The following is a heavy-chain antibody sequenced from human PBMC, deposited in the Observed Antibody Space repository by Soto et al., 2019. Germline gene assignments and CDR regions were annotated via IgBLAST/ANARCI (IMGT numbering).Heavy chain of an antibody. CDR1: GYTFTGYY. J-gene: IGHJ4*02. CDR2: INPNSGGT. D-gene: IGHD6-19*01. Sequence: QVQLVQSGAEVKKPGASVKVSCKASGYTFTGYYMHWVRQAPGQGLEWMGWINPNSGGTNYAQKFQGWVTMTRDTSISTAYMELSRRRSDDTAVYDCARGLKLAVADDFDYWGQGTLVTVSS. V-gene: IGHV1-2*04. CDR3: ARGLKLAVADDFDY.